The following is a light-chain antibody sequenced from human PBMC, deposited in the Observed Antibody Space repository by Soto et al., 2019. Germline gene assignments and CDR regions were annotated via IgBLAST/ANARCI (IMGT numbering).Light chain of an antibody. Sequence: LTQPRSVSGSPGQSVTISCTGTSSDVGYYNYVSWYQQHPGKAPKPMIYDVTKRPSGVPDRFSGSKSGNTASLTISGLQAEDEADYHCCSYAGSYTFVFGTGTKVTVL. CDR3: CSYAGSYTFV. J-gene: IGLJ1*01. CDR2: DVT. V-gene: IGLV2-11*01. CDR1: SSDVGYYNY.